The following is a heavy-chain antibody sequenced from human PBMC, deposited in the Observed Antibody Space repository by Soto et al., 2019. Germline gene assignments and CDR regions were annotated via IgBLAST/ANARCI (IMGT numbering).Heavy chain of an antibody. CDR3: ARVVYYYDSSGYYPYGMDV. D-gene: IGHD3-22*01. CDR2: IIPILGIA. J-gene: IGHJ6*02. Sequence: SVKVSCKASGGTFSIYTISWVRQAPGQGLEWMGRIIPILGIANYARKFQGRVTITADKSTSTAYMELSSLRSEDTAVYYCARVVYYYDSSGYYPYGMDVWGQGTTVTVSS. CDR1: GGTFSIYT. V-gene: IGHV1-69*02.